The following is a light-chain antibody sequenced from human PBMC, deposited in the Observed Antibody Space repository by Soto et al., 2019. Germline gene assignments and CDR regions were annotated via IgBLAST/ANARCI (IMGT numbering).Light chain of an antibody. CDR1: SSDVGGYNY. CDR3: SSYAGSNNLVV. CDR2: DVT. J-gene: IGLJ2*01. V-gene: IGLV2-8*01. Sequence: QSALTQPPSASGSPGQSVTISCTGTSSDVGGYNYVSWHQQHPGKAPKLIIYDVTKRPSGVPDRFSGSKSGYTASLTVSGLQAEDEAEYYCSSYAGSNNLVVFGGGTKLTVL.